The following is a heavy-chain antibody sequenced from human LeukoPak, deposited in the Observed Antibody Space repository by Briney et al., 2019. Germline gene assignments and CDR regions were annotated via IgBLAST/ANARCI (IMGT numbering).Heavy chain of an antibody. D-gene: IGHD3-10*01. V-gene: IGHV3-7*01. J-gene: IGHJ5*02. CDR2: IKQDEGEK. CDR1: GFTFSSYW. CDR3: ARDNLLWFGEGGGYNRFDP. Sequence: PGGSLRLSCAASGFTFSSYWMSWVRQAPGKGLEWVANIKQDEGEKYYVDSVKGRFIISRDNAKNSLYLQMNSLRAEDTAVYYCARDNLLWFGEGGGYNRFDPWGQGTLVTVSS.